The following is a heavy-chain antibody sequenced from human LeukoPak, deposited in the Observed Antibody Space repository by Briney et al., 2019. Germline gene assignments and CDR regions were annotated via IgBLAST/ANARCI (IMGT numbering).Heavy chain of an antibody. Sequence: GSLRLSCTASGFTFGDYAMNWVRQAPGKGLEWVGFIRSKAYGGTTEYAASVKGRFTISRDDSKSIAYLQMNSLKTEDTAVYYCTRDLSSNPWYYGMDVWGQGTTVTVSS. J-gene: IGHJ6*02. CDR1: GFTFGDYA. V-gene: IGHV3-49*04. D-gene: IGHD2-2*01. CDR3: TRDLSSNPWYYGMDV. CDR2: IRSKAYGGTT.